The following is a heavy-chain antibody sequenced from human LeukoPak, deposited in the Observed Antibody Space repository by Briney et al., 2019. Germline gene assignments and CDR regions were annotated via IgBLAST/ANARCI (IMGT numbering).Heavy chain of an antibody. J-gene: IGHJ5*02. Sequence: GASVKVSCKASGYTFTSYDINWVRQATGQGLEWMGWMNPNSGNTGYAQKFQGRVTMTRNTSISTAYTELSSLRSEDTAVYYCATAYCSGGSCGAWFDPWGQGTLVTVSS. CDR3: ATAYCSGGSCGAWFDP. CDR1: GYTFTSYD. D-gene: IGHD2-15*01. V-gene: IGHV1-8*01. CDR2: MNPNSGNT.